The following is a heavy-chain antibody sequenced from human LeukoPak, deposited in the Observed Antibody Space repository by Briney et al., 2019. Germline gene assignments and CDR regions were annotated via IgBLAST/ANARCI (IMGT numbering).Heavy chain of an antibody. CDR1: GFTFSSYA. Sequence: GGSLRLSCAASGFTFSSYAMSWVRQAPGKGLEWVSAISGSGGSTYYADSVKGRFTISRDNSKNTLYLQMNSLRAEDMAVYYCAKFDYSNYGYYYYYMDVWGKGTTVTVSS. J-gene: IGHJ6*03. V-gene: IGHV3-23*01. CDR2: ISGSGGST. D-gene: IGHD4-11*01. CDR3: AKFDYSNYGYYYYYMDV.